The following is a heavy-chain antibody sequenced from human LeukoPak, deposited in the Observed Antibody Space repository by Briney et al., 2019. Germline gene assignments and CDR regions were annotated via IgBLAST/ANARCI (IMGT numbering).Heavy chain of an antibody. CDR1: GGSISSSSYY. Sequence: SETLSLTCTVSGGSISSSSYYWGWIRQPPGKGLEWIGSIYYSGSTYYNPSLKSRVTISVDTSKNQFSLKLSSVTAADTAVYYCARKIGSNSYYGMDVWGQGTTVTVSS. J-gene: IGHJ6*02. CDR3: ARKIGSNSYYGMDV. D-gene: IGHD4-23*01. CDR2: IYYSGST. V-gene: IGHV4-39*01.